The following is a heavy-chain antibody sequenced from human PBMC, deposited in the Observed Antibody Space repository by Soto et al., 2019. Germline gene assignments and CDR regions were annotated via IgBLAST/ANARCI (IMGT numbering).Heavy chain of an antibody. CDR2: FDPEDGET. V-gene: IGHV1-24*01. D-gene: IGHD3-10*01. CDR1: GYSLTELS. Sequence: ASVKVSCKVSGYSLTELSMHWVRQAPGKGLEWMGGFDPEDGETIYAQKFQGRVTMTEDTSTDTAYMELSSLRSEDTAVYYCATDVRGYYGSGSYPPWGQGTLVTVSS. CDR3: ATDVRGYYGSGSYPP. J-gene: IGHJ5*02.